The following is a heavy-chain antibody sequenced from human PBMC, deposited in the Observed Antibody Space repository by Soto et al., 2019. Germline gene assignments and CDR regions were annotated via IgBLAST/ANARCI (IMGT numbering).Heavy chain of an antibody. D-gene: IGHD3-9*01. Sequence: QVQLVESGGGVVQPGRSLRLSCAASGFTFISYAMHWVLQAPGKVLEWVAVISYDGSNKYYAGSVKGRFNISRDNSKNTLYLQMNSLRAEDTAVYYCARDFGIRTGAFDIWGPGTMVTVSS. CDR1: GFTFISYA. CDR3: ARDFGIRTGAFDI. V-gene: IGHV3-30-3*01. J-gene: IGHJ3*02. CDR2: ISYDGSNK.